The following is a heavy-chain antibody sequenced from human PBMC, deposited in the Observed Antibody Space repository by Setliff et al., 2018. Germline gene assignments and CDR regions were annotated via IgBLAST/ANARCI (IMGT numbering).Heavy chain of an antibody. V-gene: IGHV1-2*02. CDR3: TRSRGPRVVLAADFDF. J-gene: IGHJ4*02. CDR2: INPDSGDT. CDR1: GSSFTGHN. Sequence: ASVKVSCKVSGSSFTGHNLHWVRQAPGQGLEWMGWINPDSGDTRSPQKFQGRVTMTRDTSMSTVYMELTRLTSDDTAVYFCTRSRGPRVVLAADFDFWGQGTLVTVSS. D-gene: IGHD3-16*01.